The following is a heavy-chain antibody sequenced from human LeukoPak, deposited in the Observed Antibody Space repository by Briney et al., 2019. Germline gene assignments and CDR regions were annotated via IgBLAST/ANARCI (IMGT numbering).Heavy chain of an antibody. J-gene: IGHJ4*02. Sequence: GGSLRLSCAASGFTFSGYWMHWVRQVPGRGLVWVSRINSDGSITDYADSVKGRFTIARDTAQNTLHLQMNSLRVEDTAMYYCAREPGGYYDSSGFLDDWGQGTLVTVSS. V-gene: IGHV3-74*01. CDR3: AREPGGYYDSSGFLDD. CDR2: INSDGSIT. CDR1: GFTFSGYW. D-gene: IGHD3-22*01.